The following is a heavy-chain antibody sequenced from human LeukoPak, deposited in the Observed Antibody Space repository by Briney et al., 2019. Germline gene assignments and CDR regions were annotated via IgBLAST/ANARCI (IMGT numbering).Heavy chain of an antibody. Sequence: SETLSLTCAVYGGSFSGYYWSWIRQPPGKGLEWIGEINRSGSTNYNPSLKRRVTISVDPAKHQSSVKLRSVTAADTAVYYCARSLRRFLEPLGRFDPWGQGTLATVSS. V-gene: IGHV4-34*01. CDR3: ARSLRRFLEPLGRFDP. CDR2: INRSGST. D-gene: IGHD3-3*01. J-gene: IGHJ5*02. CDR1: GGSFSGYY.